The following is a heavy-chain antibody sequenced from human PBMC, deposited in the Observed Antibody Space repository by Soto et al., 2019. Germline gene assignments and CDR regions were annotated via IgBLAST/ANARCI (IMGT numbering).Heavy chain of an antibody. CDR2: IIPMIEKT. J-gene: IGHJ4*02. CDR1: GGTFSSYV. Sequence: QVQLVQSGAEVKKPGSSVKVSCKASGGTFSSYVISWGRQAPGQGLEWMGGIIPMIEKTTYARRFQGRVTITADEATSTAYMERISLRSEATAFYFCPYSSSPVGFDFWGQGTLVTVSS. V-gene: IGHV1-69*01. CDR3: PYSSSPVGFDF. D-gene: IGHD6-13*01.